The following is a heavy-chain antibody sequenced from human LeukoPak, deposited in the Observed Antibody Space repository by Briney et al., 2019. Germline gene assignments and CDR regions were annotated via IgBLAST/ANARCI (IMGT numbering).Heavy chain of an antibody. V-gene: IGHV1-18*01. CDR2: ISAYNGNT. D-gene: IGHD3-22*01. J-gene: IGHJ6*04. CDR3: ARGRWRYDSSGYYYDGAKDV. CDR1: GYTFTSYG. Sequence: ASVKVSCKASGYTFTSYGISWVRQAPGQGLEWMGWISAYNGNTNYAQKLQGRVTMTTDTSTSTAYMELRSLRSDDTAVYYCARGRWRYDSSGYYYDGAKDVWGKGTTVTVSS.